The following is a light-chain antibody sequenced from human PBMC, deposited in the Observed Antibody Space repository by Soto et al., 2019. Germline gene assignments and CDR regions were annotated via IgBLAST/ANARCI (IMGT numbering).Light chain of an antibody. V-gene: IGLV2-8*01. J-gene: IGLJ2*01. Sequence: QSALTQPPSASGSPGQSVTISCTGTSSDVGNYNYVSWYQQHPGKAPKLMIYEVSKGPSGVPYRFSGSKSGNTASLTVSGLQAEDEADYYCRSYAGDNNVVFGGGTKLTVL. CDR3: RSYAGDNNVV. CDR1: SSDVGNYNY. CDR2: EVS.